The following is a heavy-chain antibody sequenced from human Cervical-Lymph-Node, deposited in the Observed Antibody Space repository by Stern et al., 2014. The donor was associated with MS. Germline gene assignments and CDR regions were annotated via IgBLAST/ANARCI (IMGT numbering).Heavy chain of an antibody. CDR3: ATEGAHEDGSSNWFDP. CDR2: SIPTFDST. D-gene: IGHD5-24*01. J-gene: IGHJ5*02. Sequence: MQLVESGTGVKKPGSSVKLSCRASGGTFRSHGFGWVRHAPGQGLEWMGGSIPTFDSTHYAERFQGRVIITADSSTNTVFMELSSLTFADTAVYYCATEGAHEDGSSNWFDPWGQGTLVTVSS. V-gene: IGHV1-69*01. CDR1: GGTFRSHG.